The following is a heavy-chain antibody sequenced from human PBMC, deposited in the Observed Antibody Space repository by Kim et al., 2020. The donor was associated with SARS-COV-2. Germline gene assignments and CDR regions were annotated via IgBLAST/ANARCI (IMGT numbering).Heavy chain of an antibody. J-gene: IGHJ4*02. V-gene: IGHV1-3*01. CDR2: NT. D-gene: IGHD6-19*01. CDR3: ARGSGWAVDY. Sequence: NTKFSQKFQGRVTITRDTSASTAYMELTSLRSEDTAIYYCARGSGWAVDYWGQGTLVTVAS.